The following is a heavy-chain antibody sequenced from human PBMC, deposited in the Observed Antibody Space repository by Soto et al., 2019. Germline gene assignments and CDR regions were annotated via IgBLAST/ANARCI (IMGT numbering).Heavy chain of an antibody. Sequence: SVKVSCKASGGTFSSYAISWVRQAPGQGLEWMGGIIPIFGTANYAQKFQGRVTITADESTSTAYMELSSLRSEDTAVYYCASTTVVTPGNYFDYWGQGTLVTVSS. CDR1: GGTFSSYA. J-gene: IGHJ4*02. V-gene: IGHV1-69*13. CDR3: ASTTVVTPGNYFDY. CDR2: IIPIFGTA. D-gene: IGHD4-17*01.